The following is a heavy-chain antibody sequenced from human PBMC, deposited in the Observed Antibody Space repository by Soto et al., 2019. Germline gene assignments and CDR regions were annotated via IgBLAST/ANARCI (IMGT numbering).Heavy chain of an antibody. CDR3: TRGGTTTAYWGLFSY. Sequence: EVQLVESGGGLVQPGGSLRLSCAASGFTFSNYWIHWVRQVPGKGLVWVSRVNSDGTSTSYADFVKGRFTITRDNAKNTFYLQMDNLGADDTAVYYCTRGGTTTAYWGLFSYWGQGALVAVSS. CDR2: VNSDGTST. J-gene: IGHJ4*02. CDR1: GFTFSNYW. D-gene: IGHD7-27*01. V-gene: IGHV3-74*03.